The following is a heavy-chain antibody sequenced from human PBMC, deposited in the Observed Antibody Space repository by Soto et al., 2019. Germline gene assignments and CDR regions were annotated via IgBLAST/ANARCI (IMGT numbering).Heavy chain of an antibody. V-gene: IGHV3-23*01. D-gene: IGHD6-13*01. CDR3: AKVSSSWYAGFFDL. CDR1: GFTFSRHA. CDR2: LSDSGGSI. J-gene: IGHJ4*02. Sequence: EVQLLESGGGLVQPGGSLRLSCTASGFTFSRHAMTWVRQASGKGLEWVSGLSDSGGSIYYADSVKGRFTISRDNSMNTLYLQMNTLRAEDTAIYYCAKVSSSWYAGFFDLWGQGTLVTVSS.